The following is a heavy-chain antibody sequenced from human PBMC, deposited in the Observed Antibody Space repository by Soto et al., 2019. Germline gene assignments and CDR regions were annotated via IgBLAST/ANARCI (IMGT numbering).Heavy chain of an antibody. Sequence: QVQLQESGPGLVKPSETLSLTCTVSGGSISSYYWSWIRQPPGKGLEWIGYIYYSGSTNYNPSLKSRATPPIHTPKSRFSLKLRSVTAADTAVYYCASQTSKYSSIYWGQGTLVTVSS. V-gene: IGHV4-59*08. D-gene: IGHD5-18*01. CDR2: IYYSGST. CDR3: ASQTSKYSSIY. J-gene: IGHJ4*02. CDR1: GGSISSYY.